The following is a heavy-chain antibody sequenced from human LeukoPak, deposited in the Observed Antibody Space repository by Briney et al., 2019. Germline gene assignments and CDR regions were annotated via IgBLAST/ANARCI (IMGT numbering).Heavy chain of an antibody. CDR1: GYSFTSYW. J-gene: IGHJ3*02. D-gene: IGHD5-18*01. CDR2: IYPGDSDT. CDR3: AGYVTSGYSYESGWDAFDI. V-gene: IGHV5-51*01. Sequence: GESLKISCKGSGYSFTSYWIGWVRQMPGKGLEWMGIIYPGDSDTRYSPPFQGQVTISADKSISTAYLQWSSLKASDTAMYYCAGYVTSGYSYESGWDAFDIWGQGTMVTVSS.